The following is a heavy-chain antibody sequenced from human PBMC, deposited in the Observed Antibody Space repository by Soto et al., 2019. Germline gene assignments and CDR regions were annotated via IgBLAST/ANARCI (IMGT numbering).Heavy chain of an antibody. CDR3: ARDRELLFDY. J-gene: IGHJ4*02. Sequence: QVQLVESGGGVVQPGRSLRLSCAASGFTFSSYGMHWVRQAPGKGLEGVAGIWYEGSNKYYPDSVKGRFTISRDNSKNKLYLQMSSMRAEDTAVYYCARDRELLFDYWGQGTLVTVSS. CDR1: GFTFSSYG. D-gene: IGHD1-26*01. V-gene: IGHV3-33*01. CDR2: IWYEGSNK.